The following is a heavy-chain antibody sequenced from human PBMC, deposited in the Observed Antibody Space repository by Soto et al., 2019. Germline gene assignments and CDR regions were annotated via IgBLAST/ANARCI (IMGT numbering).Heavy chain of an antibody. D-gene: IGHD7-27*01. Sequence: GGSLRLSCAASGFTFDDYAMHWVRQAPGKGLEWVSGISWNSGSIGYADSVKGRFTISRDNAKNSLYLQMNSLRAEDTALYYCASGGPDEKRRGNWGLIWGQGTMVTVSS. CDR1: GFTFDDYA. J-gene: IGHJ3*02. CDR2: ISWNSGSI. V-gene: IGHV3-9*01. CDR3: ASGGPDEKRRGNWGLI.